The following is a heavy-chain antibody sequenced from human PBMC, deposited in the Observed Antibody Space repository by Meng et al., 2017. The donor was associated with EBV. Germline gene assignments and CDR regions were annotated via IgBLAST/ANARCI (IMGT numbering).Heavy chain of an antibody. Sequence: QVQLLQSGAEVKKPVSSVKVSCRTSGGTFRSDAVSWVRQAPGQGLEWMGGLIPMVGAPHYAQKFQGRVTIIADESTSTHSMELNSLRSEDTAMYYCASESGRGFTPDYWGQGTLVTVS. V-gene: IGHV1-69*01. CDR3: ASESGRGFTPDY. J-gene: IGHJ4*02. D-gene: IGHD3-10*01. CDR1: GGTFRSDA. CDR2: LIPMVGAP.